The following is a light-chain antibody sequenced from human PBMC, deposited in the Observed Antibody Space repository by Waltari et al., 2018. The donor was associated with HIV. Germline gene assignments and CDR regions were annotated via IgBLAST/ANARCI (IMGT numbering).Light chain of an antibody. Sequence: SYELTQPPSVSVSPGQTARITCSGDALPKKYAYWYQQKSGQAPVLVIYEDSKRPSGVPEGLSGSISGTMATLTVSGAPVEDEADYYCYSTAISGRHWVFGTGTKVTVL. CDR3: YSTAISGRHWV. V-gene: IGLV3-10*01. CDR1: ALPKKY. J-gene: IGLJ1*01. CDR2: EDS.